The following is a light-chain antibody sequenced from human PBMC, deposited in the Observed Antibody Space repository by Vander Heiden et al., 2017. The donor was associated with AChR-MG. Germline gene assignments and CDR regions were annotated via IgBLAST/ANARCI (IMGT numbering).Light chain of an antibody. Sequence: QSALTQPASVAGSPGQSITISCTGTSSDVGAYNYVSWYQQDPGKAPKLMVYDVNNRPSGVSNRFSGSKSGNTASLTISGLQADDEADYYCSSYTSSSTLVFGTGTKVTFL. V-gene: IGLV2-14*01. CDR1: SSDVGAYNY. J-gene: IGLJ1*01. CDR2: DVN. CDR3: SSYTSSSTLV.